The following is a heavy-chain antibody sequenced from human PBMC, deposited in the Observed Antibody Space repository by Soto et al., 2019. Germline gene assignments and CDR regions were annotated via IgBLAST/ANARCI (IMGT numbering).Heavy chain of an antibody. D-gene: IGHD1-26*01. V-gene: IGHV3-30-3*01. J-gene: IGHJ4*02. CDR2: ISYDGSNK. Sequence: PGGSLRLSCAASGFTFSSYAMHWVRQAPGKGLERVAVISYDGSNKYYADSVKGRFTISRDNSKNTLYLQMNSLRAEDTAVYYCAREDESMAHYYYFDYWGQGTLVTVSS. CDR1: GFTFSSYA. CDR3: AREDESMAHYYYFDY.